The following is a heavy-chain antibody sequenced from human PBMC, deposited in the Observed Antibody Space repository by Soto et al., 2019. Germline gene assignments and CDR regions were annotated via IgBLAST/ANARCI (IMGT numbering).Heavy chain of an antibody. CDR1: GFTFSNYA. D-gene: IGHD6-19*01. CDR3: ARREQSDYYYMDV. CDR2: ISSNGVGT. Sequence: AGVSLRLSCAASGFTFSNYAMGWVRQAPGKVLEYVSGISSNGVGTYYANSVKDRFTISRDNSKNTLYLQMGSLRAEDMAVYYCARREQSDYYYMDVWGKGTSVTVSS. J-gene: IGHJ6*03. V-gene: IGHV3-64*01.